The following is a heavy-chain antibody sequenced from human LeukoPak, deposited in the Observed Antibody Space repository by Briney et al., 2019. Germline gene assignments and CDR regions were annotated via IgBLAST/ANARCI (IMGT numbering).Heavy chain of an antibody. CDR1: GGSISSSSYY. CDR3: ARPGHSYYYMDV. Sequence: SETLSLTYTVSGGSISSSSYYWGWIRQPPGKGLEWIGTIYYSGTTYYNPSLKSRVTISADTSKNHFSLKLSSVTAADTAVYYCARPGHSYYYMDVWGEGTTVTISS. V-gene: IGHV4-39*02. CDR2: IYYSGTT. J-gene: IGHJ6*03. D-gene: IGHD1-1*01.